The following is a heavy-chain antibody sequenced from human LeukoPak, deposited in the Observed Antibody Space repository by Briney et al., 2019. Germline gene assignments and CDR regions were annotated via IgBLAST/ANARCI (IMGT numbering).Heavy chain of an antibody. D-gene: IGHD2-2*01. Sequence: SETLSLTCTVSGDSISRYYWSWIRQPAGKGLEWIGRMYTSESTNYNPSLKDRITMSVDPSKNQFSLKLISVTAADTAVYYCAREITSTSRHFDYWGQGTLVTVSS. CDR3: AREITSTSRHFDY. CDR1: GDSISRYY. CDR2: MYTSEST. J-gene: IGHJ4*02. V-gene: IGHV4-4*07.